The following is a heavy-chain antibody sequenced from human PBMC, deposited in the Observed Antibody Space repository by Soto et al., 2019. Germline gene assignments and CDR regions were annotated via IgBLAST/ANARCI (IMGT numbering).Heavy chain of an antibody. J-gene: IGHJ6*02. CDR1: GFTFHTYV. CDR3: SKGIGTTRLYSMDV. D-gene: IGHD1-7*01. CDR2: ISASGDST. Sequence: PGGSLRLSCAASGFTFHTYVMNWVRQAPGKGLEWVSGISASGDSTFYADSLKGRFTISRDNSRNTLYLQMNSLRADDTAVYYCSKGIGTTRLYSMDVWGQGTTVTVSS. V-gene: IGHV3-23*01.